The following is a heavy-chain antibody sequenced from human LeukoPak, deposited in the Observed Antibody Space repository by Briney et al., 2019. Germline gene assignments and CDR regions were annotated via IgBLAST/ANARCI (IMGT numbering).Heavy chain of an antibody. CDR1: GYTFTSYG. Sequence: ASVKVSCMASGYTFTSYGISWVRQAPGQGVEWMGWISAYNGNKNYAQKLQGRVTITTDTSKSKAYMELRSLRSDDTAVYYCARDATIFGSEGFDPWGQGTLVTVSS. V-gene: IGHV1-18*01. J-gene: IGHJ5*02. D-gene: IGHD3-3*01. CDR3: ARDATIFGSEGFDP. CDR2: ISAYNGNK.